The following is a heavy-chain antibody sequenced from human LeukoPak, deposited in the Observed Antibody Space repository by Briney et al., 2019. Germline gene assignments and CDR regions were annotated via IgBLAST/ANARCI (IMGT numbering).Heavy chain of an antibody. Sequence: ASVKVSCKASGYTFTSYGISWVRQAPGQGLEWMGWISAYNGNTNYAQKLQGRVTMSTDTSTSTAYMELRSLRSDDTAVYYCARDLERSYYDSSGPADYWGQGTLVTVSS. J-gene: IGHJ4*02. CDR2: ISAYNGNT. D-gene: IGHD3-22*01. CDR1: GYTFTSYG. V-gene: IGHV1-18*01. CDR3: ARDLERSYYDSSGPADY.